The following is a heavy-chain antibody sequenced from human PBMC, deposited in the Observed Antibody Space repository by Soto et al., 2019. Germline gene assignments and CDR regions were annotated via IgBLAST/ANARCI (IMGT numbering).Heavy chain of an antibody. D-gene: IGHD2-2*01. J-gene: IGHJ4*02. CDR1: GFTFSDYA. V-gene: IGHV3-23*01. Sequence: EVQLLESGGGLVQPGGSLRLSCAASGFTFSDYAMSWVRQAPGKGLEWVSTIGXXXXXTYYADSVKGRFTISRDNSKXXXXXXXXXXXXXXXXXXXXXXXXXRYQNNYFDFWGQGTLVTVSS. CDR2: IGXXXXXT. CDR3: XXXXXRYQNNYFDF.